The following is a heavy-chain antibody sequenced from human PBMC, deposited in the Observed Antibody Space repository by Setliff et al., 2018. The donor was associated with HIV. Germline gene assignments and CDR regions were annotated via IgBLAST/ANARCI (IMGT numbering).Heavy chain of an antibody. CDR3: ARGGARYCSSISCYSPVDEGNPGLDY. V-gene: IGHV1-46*01. D-gene: IGHD2-2*01. J-gene: IGHJ4*02. Sequence: ASVKVSCKASGYIFSTYYMHWVRQAPGQGLEWMGIINPSTGSTTYSQNFQVRVSMTRDTSTSTVYMELSILRSEDTAVFYCARGGARYCSSISCYSPVDEGNPGLDYWGQGTLVTVSS. CDR1: GYIFSTYY. CDR2: INPSTGST.